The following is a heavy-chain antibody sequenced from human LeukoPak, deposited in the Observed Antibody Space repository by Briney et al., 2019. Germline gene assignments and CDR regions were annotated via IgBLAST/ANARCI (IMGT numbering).Heavy chain of an antibody. D-gene: IGHD2-2*01. CDR3: AKVSKYQLLDAFDI. CDR2: INHSGST. J-gene: IGHJ3*02. Sequence: SETLSLTCAVYGGSFSGYYWSWIRQPPGKGLEWIGKINHSGSTNYNPSLKSRVTISVDTSKNQFSLKLSSVTAADTAVYYCAKVSKYQLLDAFDIWGQGTMVTVSS. V-gene: IGHV4-34*01. CDR1: GGSFSGYY.